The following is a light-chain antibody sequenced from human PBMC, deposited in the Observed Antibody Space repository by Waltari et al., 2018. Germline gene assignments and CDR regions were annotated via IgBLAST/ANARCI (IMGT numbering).Light chain of an antibody. V-gene: IGLV6-57*02. CDR2: DDN. CDR1: SGNIARKH. CDR3: QSFDRSSVV. Sequence: NFVLNQPHSVSESPGKTVTISCTGSSGNIARKHVQGFQQRSGSAPTTVIYDDNQRPSGVPDRFSGSIDRSSNSASLTISGLTTEDEADYYCQSFDRSSVVFGGGTKLTVL. J-gene: IGLJ2*01.